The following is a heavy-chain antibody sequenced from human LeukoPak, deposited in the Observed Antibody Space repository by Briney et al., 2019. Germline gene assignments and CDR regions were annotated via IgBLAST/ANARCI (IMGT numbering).Heavy chain of an antibody. CDR2: ISYDGSNK. Sequence: GGSLRLSCTASGFTFSSFAMHWVRQAPGKGLEWVAVISYDGSNKYFADSVRGRFTISRDNSKNTLFLQMNSLRAEDTAVYYCARDQMISAAGLDYWGQGTLVTVSS. CDR3: ARDQMISAAGLDY. CDR1: GFTFSSFA. J-gene: IGHJ4*02. V-gene: IGHV3-30-3*01. D-gene: IGHD6-13*01.